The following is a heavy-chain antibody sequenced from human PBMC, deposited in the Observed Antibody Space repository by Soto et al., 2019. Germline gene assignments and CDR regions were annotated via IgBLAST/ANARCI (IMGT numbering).Heavy chain of an antibody. J-gene: IGHJ4*02. V-gene: IGHV3-30*18. CDR2: VYHDGRNT. CDR1: GFTFSDYA. D-gene: IGHD6-19*01. Sequence: VQLVESGGGVVQPGRSLRLSCAASGFTFSDYAMHWVRQAAGKGLEWVAAVYHDGRNTHYADSVKGRFTKSSDRSKNTVSLKMTGLRAADTAIYYWAKGGGQWLVISDFNYRGQGALVTVSS. CDR3: AKGGGQWLVISDFNY.